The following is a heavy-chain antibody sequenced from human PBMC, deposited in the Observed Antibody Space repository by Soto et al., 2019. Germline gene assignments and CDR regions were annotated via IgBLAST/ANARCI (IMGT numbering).Heavy chain of an antibody. CDR3: ARGGGNSSWYDY. CDR2: INHSGST. J-gene: IGHJ4*02. D-gene: IGHD6-13*01. CDR1: GGSFSGYY. Sequence: TSETLSLTCAVYGGSFSGYYWSWIRQPPGKGLEWIGEINHSGSTNYNPSLKSRVTISVDTSKNQFSLKLSSVTAADTAVYYCARGGGNSSWYDYWGQGTLVTVSS. V-gene: IGHV4-34*01.